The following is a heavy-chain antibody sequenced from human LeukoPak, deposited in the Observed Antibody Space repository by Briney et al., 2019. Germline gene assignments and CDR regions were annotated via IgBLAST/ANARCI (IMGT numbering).Heavy chain of an antibody. CDR3: ASQQLVDY. D-gene: IGHD6-13*01. J-gene: IGHJ4*02. CDR2: ISYDGSNK. CDR1: GFTFSSYA. Sequence: GRSLRLSCAASGFTFSSYAMHWVRQAPGKGLEWVAVISYDGSNKYYADSVKGRFTISRDNSKNTLYLQMNSLRAEDTAVYYCASQQLVDYWGQGTLVTVSS. V-gene: IGHV3-30-3*01.